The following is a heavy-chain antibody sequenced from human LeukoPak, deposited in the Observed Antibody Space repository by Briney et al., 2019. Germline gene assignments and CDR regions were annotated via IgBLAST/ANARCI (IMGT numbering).Heavy chain of an antibody. CDR3: ARNSIVIIPPTDSYNWNSDLDY. CDR2: ISGYRGHT. CDR1: GYPFTDYG. V-gene: IGHV1-18*01. D-gene: IGHD1-7*01. J-gene: IGHJ4*02. Sequence: GASVKVSCKASGYPFTDYGVSWVRQAPGPGLKWLGWISGYRGHTNYAQKLQGRITMTTDTPTNTTYPELRSLRSDDTAVYYCARNSIVIIPPTDSYNWNSDLDYWGQGTLVTVSS.